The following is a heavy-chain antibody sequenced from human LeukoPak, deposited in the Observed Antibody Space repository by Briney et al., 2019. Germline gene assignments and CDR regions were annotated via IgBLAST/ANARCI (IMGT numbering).Heavy chain of an antibody. V-gene: IGHV1-18*01. Sequence: ASVKVSCKASGYNFTSYGISWVRQAPGQGLEWMGWFSAYNGDTNFAQKLHGRLTMTTDTSTSTAYMELRSLRSDDTAVYYCARGRDDFWSGYFDYWGQGTLVTVSS. D-gene: IGHD3-3*01. CDR3: ARGRDDFWSGYFDY. J-gene: IGHJ4*02. CDR1: GYNFTSYG. CDR2: FSAYNGDT.